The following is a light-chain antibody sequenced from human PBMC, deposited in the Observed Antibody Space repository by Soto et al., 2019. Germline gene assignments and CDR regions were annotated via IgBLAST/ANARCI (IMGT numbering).Light chain of an antibody. J-gene: IGKJ2*01. Sequence: EIVLTQSPATLSLSPGERATLSCRASQSVSSYLAWYQQKPGQAPRLLSYDASNRATGIPARFSGSGSGTDFTLTISSLETEDFAVYYCQQRSNWPPGYTFGQGTKLEIK. CDR1: QSVSSY. CDR3: QQRSNWPPGYT. CDR2: DAS. V-gene: IGKV3-11*01.